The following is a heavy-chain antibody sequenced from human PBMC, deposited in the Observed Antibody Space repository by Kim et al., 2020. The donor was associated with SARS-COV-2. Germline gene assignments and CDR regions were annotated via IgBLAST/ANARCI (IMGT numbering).Heavy chain of an antibody. CDR3: ARARPRRELHFDY. D-gene: IGHD1-26*01. J-gene: IGHJ4*02. CDR1: GYTFTGYY. Sequence: ASVKVSCKASGYTFTGYYMHWVRQAPGQGLEWMGWINPNSGGTNYAQKFQGRVTMTRDTSISTAYMELSRLRSDDTAVYYCARARPRRELHFDYWGQGTLVTVSS. CDR2: INPNSGGT. V-gene: IGHV1-2*02.